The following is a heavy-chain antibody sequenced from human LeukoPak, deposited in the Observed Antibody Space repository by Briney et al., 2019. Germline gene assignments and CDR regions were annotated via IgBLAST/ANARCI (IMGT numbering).Heavy chain of an antibody. D-gene: IGHD6-13*01. V-gene: IGHV4-59*08. CDR2: IYYSGST. CDR1: GGSISSYY. CDR3: ARRDAYSSSWFGAFDI. J-gene: IGHJ3*02. Sequence: SETLSLTCTVSGGSISSYYWSWIRQPPGKGLEWIGYIYYSGSTNYNPSLKSRVTISVDTSKNQFSLKLSSVTAADTAVYYCARRDAYSSSWFGAFDIWGQGTMVTVSS.